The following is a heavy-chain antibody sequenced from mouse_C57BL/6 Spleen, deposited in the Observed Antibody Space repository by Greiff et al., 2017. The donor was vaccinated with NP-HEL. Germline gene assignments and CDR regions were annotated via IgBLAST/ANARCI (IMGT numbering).Heavy chain of an antibody. CDR2: IYPRSGNT. J-gene: IGHJ3*01. D-gene: IGHD2-4*01. CDR3: ARDGDYDAWFAY. V-gene: IGHV1-81*01. Sequence: VQVLESGAELARPGASVKLSCKASGYTFTSYGISWVKQRTGQGLEWIGEIYPRSGNTYYNEKFKGKATLTADKSSSTAYMELRSLTSEDSAVYFCARDGDYDAWFAYWGQGTLVTVSA. CDR1: GYTFTSYG.